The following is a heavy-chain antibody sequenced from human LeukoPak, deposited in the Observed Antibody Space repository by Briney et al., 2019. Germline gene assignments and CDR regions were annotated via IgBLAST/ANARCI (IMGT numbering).Heavy chain of an antibody. CDR2: IYYSGST. Sequence: SETLSLTCAVYGGSFSSYYWGWIRQPPGKGLKWIGSIYYSGSTYYNPSLKSRVTISVDTSKNQFSLKLSSVTAADTAVYYCASLYTTLHYYYMDVWGKGTTVTVSS. D-gene: IGHD5/OR15-5a*01. CDR3: ASLYTTLHYYYMDV. V-gene: IGHV4-39*07. CDR1: GGSFSSYY. J-gene: IGHJ6*03.